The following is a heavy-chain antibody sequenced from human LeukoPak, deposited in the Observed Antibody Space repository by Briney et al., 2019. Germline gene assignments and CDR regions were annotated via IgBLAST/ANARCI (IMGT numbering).Heavy chain of an antibody. D-gene: IGHD6-19*01. CDR3: ARGLRYSTGWYYFDY. CDR1: GLTVSSNY. J-gene: IGHJ4*02. CDR2: IYSGGST. V-gene: IGHV3-53*01. Sequence: GGSLRLSCAASGLTVSSNYMNWVRQAPGKGLEWVSVIYSGGSTYYADSVKGRFTISRDNSKNTLYLQMNSLRAEDTAVYYCARGLRYSTGWYYFDYWGQGTLVTVSS.